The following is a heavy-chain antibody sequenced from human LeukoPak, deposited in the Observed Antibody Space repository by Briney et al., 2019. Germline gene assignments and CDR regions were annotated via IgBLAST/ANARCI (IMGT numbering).Heavy chain of an antibody. V-gene: IGHV3-30*03. CDR1: GFTFSDHY. J-gene: IGHJ3*02. Sequence: SLRLSCAASGFTFSDHYMHWVRQTPGKGLEWVAVISYDASNKYYADSVRGRFTISRDNSKNTLYLQMNSLRAEDTAVYYCARDPTSSWETAFDIWGQGTMVTVSS. CDR2: ISYDASNK. D-gene: IGHD1-26*01. CDR3: ARDPTSSWETAFDI.